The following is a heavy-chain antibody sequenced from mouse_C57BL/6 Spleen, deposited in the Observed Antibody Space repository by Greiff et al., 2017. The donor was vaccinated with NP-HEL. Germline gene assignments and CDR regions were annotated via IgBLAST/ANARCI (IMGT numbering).Heavy chain of an antibody. CDR2: ISDGGSYT. V-gene: IGHV5-4*01. J-gene: IGHJ2*01. CDR1: GFTFSSYA. CDR3: ARDEGGGYFDY. Sequence: EVMLVESGGGLVKPGGSLTLSCAASGFTFSSYAMSWVRQTPEKRLEWVATISDGGSYTYYPDNVKGRFTFSRDNAKNNLYLEMRHLKSEDTAMYYCARDEGGGYFDYWGKGTTLTVAS.